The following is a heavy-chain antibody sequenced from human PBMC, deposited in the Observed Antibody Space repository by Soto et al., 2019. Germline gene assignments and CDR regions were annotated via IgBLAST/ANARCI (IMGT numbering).Heavy chain of an antibody. CDR3: AREDSIIIPAVADF. D-gene: IGHD6-19*01. Sequence: PGGSLRLSCAVSGFTFTNYGINWVRQAPGKGLEWVSSVSKSEYTYYSDSVKGRFTISRDNAKNSESLQMDNLRAEDTAVYYCAREDSIIIPAVADFWGQGTPVTVSS. CDR2: VSKSEYT. J-gene: IGHJ4*02. V-gene: IGHV3-21*01. CDR1: GFTFTNYG.